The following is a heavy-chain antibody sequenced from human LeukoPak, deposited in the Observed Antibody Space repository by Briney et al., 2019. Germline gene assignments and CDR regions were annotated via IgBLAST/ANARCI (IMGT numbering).Heavy chain of an antibody. Sequence: GGSLRLYCAASGFAFSSYTMSWVRQAPGKGLEWVSAISGSGGKTFYSDSVKGRFTISRDNSKNTLYLQMNSLRAEDTAVYYCAKRQNFVAVVPAAIGWFFDLWGRGTLVTVSS. CDR2: ISGSGGKT. D-gene: IGHD2-2*02. CDR1: GFAFSSYT. CDR3: AKRQNFVAVVPAAIGWFFDL. V-gene: IGHV3-23*01. J-gene: IGHJ2*01.